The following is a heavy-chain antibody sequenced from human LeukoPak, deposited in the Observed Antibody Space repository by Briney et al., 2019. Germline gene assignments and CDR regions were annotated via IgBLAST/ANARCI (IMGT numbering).Heavy chain of an antibody. D-gene: IGHD6-13*01. CDR2: INPSGGST. Sequence: GASVKVSCKASGYTFTSYYMHWVRQAPGQGLEWMGIINPSGGSTSYAQKFQGRVTMTRDTSTSTVYMEVSSLRSEDTAVYYCASTSGYSSSWYYFDYWGQGTLVTVSS. V-gene: IGHV1-46*01. CDR3: ASTSGYSSSWYYFDY. J-gene: IGHJ4*02. CDR1: GYTFTSYY.